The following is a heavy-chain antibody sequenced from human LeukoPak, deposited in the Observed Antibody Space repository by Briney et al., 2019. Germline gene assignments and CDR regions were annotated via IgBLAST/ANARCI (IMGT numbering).Heavy chain of an antibody. Sequence: SVKVSCKASGYTFINYTISWVRQAPGQGLEWMGGIIPIFGTANYAQKFQGRVTITADESTSTAYMELSSLSSVTAADTAVYYCARETRGYGYGHFDYWGQGILVTVSS. CDR3: ARETRGYGYGHFDY. J-gene: IGHJ4*02. CDR1: GYTFINYT. D-gene: IGHD5-18*01. V-gene: IGHV1-69*13. CDR2: IIPIFGTA.